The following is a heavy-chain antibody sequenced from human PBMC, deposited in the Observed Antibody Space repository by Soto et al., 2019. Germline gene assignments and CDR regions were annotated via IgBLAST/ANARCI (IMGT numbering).Heavy chain of an antibody. CDR1: GGSISSSPYY. V-gene: IGHV4-39*01. CDR3: ARQADSGYYPRDH. Sequence: SETLSLTGTVSGGSISSSPYYWGWIRRPPGKGLEWIGSIYYSGSIYYNSSLKSRVTISVDTSNNQFSLKLSSVTAADTAVYYCARQADSGYYPRDHWGQGTLVTVSS. J-gene: IGHJ4*02. CDR2: IYYSGSI. D-gene: IGHD3-22*01.